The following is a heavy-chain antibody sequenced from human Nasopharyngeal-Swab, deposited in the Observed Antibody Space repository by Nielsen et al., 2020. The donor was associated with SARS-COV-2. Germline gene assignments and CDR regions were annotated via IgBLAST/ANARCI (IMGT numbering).Heavy chain of an antibody. D-gene: IGHD6-13*01. CDR1: GFTFSSYG. V-gene: IGHV3-30*18. CDR2: ISYDGSNK. J-gene: IGHJ4*02. Sequence: GGSLRLSCAASGFTFSSYGMHWVRKAPGKGLEWVAVISYDGSNKYYADSVKGRFTISRDNSKNTLYLQMNSLRAEDTAVYYCAKATGYSSSWELNYFDYWGQGTLVTVSS. CDR3: AKATGYSSSWELNYFDY.